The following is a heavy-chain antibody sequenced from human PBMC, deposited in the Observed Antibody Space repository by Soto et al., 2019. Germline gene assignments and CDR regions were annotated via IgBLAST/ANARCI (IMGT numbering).Heavy chain of an antibody. D-gene: IGHD3-16*02. CDR2: INTNGVNT. V-gene: IGHV3-64*01. CDR1: GFTFSGYS. Sequence: PGGSMRLSCAASGFTFSGYSMFWVRQAPGKGLEYVSAINTNGVNTFYAKSVKGRFTISRDNAKNTLYLQMNSLRAEDMAVYYCAWQSYQAGDYCGQGTLVTVSS. J-gene: IGHJ4*02. CDR3: AWQSYQAGDY.